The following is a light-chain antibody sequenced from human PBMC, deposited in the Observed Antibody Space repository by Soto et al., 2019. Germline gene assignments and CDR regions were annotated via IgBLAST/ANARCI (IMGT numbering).Light chain of an antibody. CDR3: NTYTRSSTIVV. Sequence: QSVLNQPASVAGSPGQSMTISFTGTTSDFGDYKYVSWDQHHPGKAPILVIYEVNNGPSGVSNRFSGSKSCNTASLTISGLQAEDEDDYYCNTYTRSSTIVVFGGGTELTVL. CDR2: EVN. CDR1: TSDFGDYKY. J-gene: IGLJ2*01. V-gene: IGLV2-14*01.